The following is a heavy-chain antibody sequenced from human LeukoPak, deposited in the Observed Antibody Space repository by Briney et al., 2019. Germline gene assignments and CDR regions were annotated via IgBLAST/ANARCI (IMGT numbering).Heavy chain of an antibody. D-gene: IGHD6-13*01. J-gene: IGHJ4*02. CDR1: GFGFTTYW. CDR2: ISSSGSYI. Sequence: GGSLRLSCAASGFGFTTYWMSWVRQAPGKGLEWVSSISSSGSYIYYADSVKGRFTISRDNAKNSLYLQMNSLRAEDTAVYYCASLSSSFLVDYWGQGTLVTVSS. CDR3: ASLSSSFLVDY. V-gene: IGHV3-21*01.